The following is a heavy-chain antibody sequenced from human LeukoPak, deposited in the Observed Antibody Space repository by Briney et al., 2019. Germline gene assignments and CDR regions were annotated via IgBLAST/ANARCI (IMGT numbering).Heavy chain of an antibody. CDR3: TPFTY. CDR1: GFIFTNYN. V-gene: IGHV3-48*02. J-gene: IGHJ4*02. CDR2: VSASGSIM. D-gene: IGHD2-15*01. Sequence: GGSLRLSCAASGFIFTNYNMNWVRQAPGKGLEWLSYVSASGSIMYYADPVKGRFTISRDNAKNSVYLQMNSLRDEDTAIYYCTPFTYWGQGTLVSVSS.